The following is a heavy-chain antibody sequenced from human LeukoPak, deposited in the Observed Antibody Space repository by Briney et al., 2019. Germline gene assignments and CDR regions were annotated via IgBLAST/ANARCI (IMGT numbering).Heavy chain of an antibody. Sequence: GGSLRLSCAASGFTSSSYSMNWVRQAPGKGLEWVSSISSSSSYIYYADSVKGRFTISRDNAKNSLYLQMNSLRAEDTAVYYCASFSVTTYYYYYMDVWGKGTTVTVSS. J-gene: IGHJ6*03. CDR1: GFTSSSYS. CDR3: ASFSVTTYYYYYMDV. D-gene: IGHD4-17*01. V-gene: IGHV3-21*01. CDR2: ISSSSSYI.